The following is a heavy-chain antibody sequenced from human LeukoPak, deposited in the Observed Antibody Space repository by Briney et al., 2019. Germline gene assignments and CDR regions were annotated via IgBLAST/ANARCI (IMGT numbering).Heavy chain of an antibody. CDR3: ARGLYYYDSSGYDWFDP. D-gene: IGHD3-22*01. Sequence: ASVKVSCKASGYTFTSYYMHRVRQAPGQGLEWMGIINPSGGSTSYAQKFQGRVTMTRDTSTSTVYMELSSLRSEDTAVYYCARGLYYYDSSGYDWFDPWGQGTLVTVSS. CDR1: GYTFTSYY. CDR2: INPSGGST. J-gene: IGHJ5*02. V-gene: IGHV1-46*01.